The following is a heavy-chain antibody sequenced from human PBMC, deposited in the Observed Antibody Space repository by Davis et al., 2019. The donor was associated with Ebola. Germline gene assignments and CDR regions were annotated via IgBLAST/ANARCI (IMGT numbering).Heavy chain of an antibody. Sequence: GESLKISCAASGFTFSDHYMDWVRQAPGKGLEWVSYISSSSNTIYYADSVKGRFTISRDNAKNSLYLQMNSLRDEDTAVYYCARGIAVAGYYYYGMDVWGKGTTVTVSS. D-gene: IGHD6-19*01. CDR2: ISSSSNTI. CDR3: ARGIAVAGYYYYGMDV. CDR1: GFTFSDHY. J-gene: IGHJ6*04. V-gene: IGHV3-48*02.